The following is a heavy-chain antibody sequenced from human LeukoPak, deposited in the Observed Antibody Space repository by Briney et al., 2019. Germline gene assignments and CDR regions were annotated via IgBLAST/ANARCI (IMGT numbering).Heavy chain of an antibody. CDR3: ASRGYSYGFLFDY. D-gene: IGHD5-18*01. CDR1: GGSISSSSYY. J-gene: IGHJ4*02. Sequence: SETLSLTCTVSGGSISSSSYYWGWIRQPPGKGLEWIGSIYYSASTYYNPSLKSRVTISVDTSKNQFSLKLSSVTAADTAVYYCASRGYSYGFLFDYWGQGTLVTVSS. V-gene: IGHV4-39*01. CDR2: IYYSAST.